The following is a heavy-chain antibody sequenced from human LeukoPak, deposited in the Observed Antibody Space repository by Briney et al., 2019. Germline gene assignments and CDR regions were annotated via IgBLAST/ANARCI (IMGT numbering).Heavy chain of an antibody. D-gene: IGHD3-22*01. CDR2: IYPGDSDT. Sequence: GESLKISCKGSGYSFTSYWIGWVRQMPGKGLEWMGIIYPGDSDTRYSPSFQGQVTISADKSISTAYLQWSSLKASDTAMYYCARRTGVYYDSLDYYFDYWGQGTLVTVSS. CDR3: ARRTGVYYDSLDYYFDY. V-gene: IGHV5-51*01. CDR1: GYSFTSYW. J-gene: IGHJ4*02.